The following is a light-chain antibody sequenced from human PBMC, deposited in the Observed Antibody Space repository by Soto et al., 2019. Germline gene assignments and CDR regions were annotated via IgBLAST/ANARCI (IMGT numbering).Light chain of an antibody. CDR1: QSVSSSY. J-gene: IGKJ4*01. CDR3: QQYGSSPLT. V-gene: IGKV3-20*01. CDR2: GAS. Sequence: EIVLTQSPGTLSLSPGERATLSCRASQSVSSSYLAWYQQKAGQAPRLLIYGASSRATGIPDRFSGSGSGTDFTLTISRLEPEDFAFYYCQQYGSSPLTFGGGNKVEIK.